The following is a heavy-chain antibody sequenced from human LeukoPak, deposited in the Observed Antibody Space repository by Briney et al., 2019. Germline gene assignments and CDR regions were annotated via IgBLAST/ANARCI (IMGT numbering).Heavy chain of an antibody. D-gene: IGHD2-15*01. V-gene: IGHV5-51*01. CDR1: GYSFTSYW. J-gene: IGHJ3*02. CDR3: ARQEQTYCSGGSCYPDAFDI. Sequence: GESLKISCKGSGYSFTSYWIGWVRQMPGKGLEWMGIIYPGDSDTRYSPSFQGQVTISAGKSISTAYLQWSSLKASDTAMYYCARQEQTYCSGGSCYPDAFDIWGQGTMVTVSS. CDR2: IYPGDSDT.